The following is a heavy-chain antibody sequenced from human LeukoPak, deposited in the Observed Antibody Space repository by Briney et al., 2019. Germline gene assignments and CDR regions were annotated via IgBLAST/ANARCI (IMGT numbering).Heavy chain of an antibody. V-gene: IGHV4-59*01. CDR1: GGSISSYY. J-gene: IGHJ4*02. D-gene: IGHD6-19*01. Sequence: SETLSLTCTVSGGSISSYYWSWIRQPPGKGLEWIGYIYYSGSTNYNPSLKSRVTISVDTSKNQFSLKLSSVTAADTAVYYCARARSGWLSDYWGQGTLVTVSS. CDR2: IYYSGST. CDR3: ARARSGWLSDY.